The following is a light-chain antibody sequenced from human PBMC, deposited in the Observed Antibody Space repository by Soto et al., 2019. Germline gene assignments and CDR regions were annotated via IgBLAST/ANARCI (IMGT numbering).Light chain of an antibody. Sequence: QSALTQPASVSGSPGQSITISCTGTSSDVGSYNYVSWYQPHPGKAPKLMIYEVSNRPSGVSNRFSGSKSGDTASLTISGLQAEDEADYYCSSYTTRTTLYVFGTGTKVTVL. J-gene: IGLJ1*01. V-gene: IGLV2-14*01. CDR2: EVS. CDR3: SSYTTRTTLYV. CDR1: SSDVGSYNY.